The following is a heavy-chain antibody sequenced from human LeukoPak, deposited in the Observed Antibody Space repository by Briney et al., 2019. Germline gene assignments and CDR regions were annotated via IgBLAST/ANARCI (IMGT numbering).Heavy chain of an antibody. CDR2: ISYDGSNR. J-gene: IGHJ4*02. V-gene: IGHV3-30*18. CDR3: AKGLTYSSSWPHDY. Sequence: GGSLRLSCAASGFTFSSYGMHWVRQAPGKGLEWVAVISYDGSNRYYADSVKGRFTISRDNSKNTLYLQMNSLRAEDTAVYYCAKGLTYSSSWPHDYWGRGTLVTVSS. D-gene: IGHD6-13*01. CDR1: GFTFSSYG.